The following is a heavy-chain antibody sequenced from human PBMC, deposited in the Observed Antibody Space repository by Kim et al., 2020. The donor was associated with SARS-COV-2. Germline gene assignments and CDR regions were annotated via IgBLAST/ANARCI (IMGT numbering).Heavy chain of an antibody. CDR3: ARHISAVAADY. D-gene: IGHD6-19*01. CDR2: ST. V-gene: IGHV4-39*01. J-gene: IGHJ4*02. Sequence: STSYNPPLQIRVTFSVDTAKNQFSLRQSCVTAADTAVYYCARHISAVAADYWGQGTLVTVSS.